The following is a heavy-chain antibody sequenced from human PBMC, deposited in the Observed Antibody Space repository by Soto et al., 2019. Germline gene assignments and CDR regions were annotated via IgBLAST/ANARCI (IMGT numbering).Heavy chain of an antibody. D-gene: IGHD2-2*01. V-gene: IGHV3-30-3*01. Sequence: PGGSLRLSCAAPGFTFSSYAMHWVRQAPGKGLEWVAVISYDGSNKYYADSVKGRFTISRDNSKNTLYLQMNSLRAEDTAVYYCASDIVLVPAAIPFFDYWGKGTLVTVSS. CDR3: ASDIVLVPAAIPFFDY. J-gene: IGHJ4*02. CDR2: ISYDGSNK. CDR1: GFTFSSYA.